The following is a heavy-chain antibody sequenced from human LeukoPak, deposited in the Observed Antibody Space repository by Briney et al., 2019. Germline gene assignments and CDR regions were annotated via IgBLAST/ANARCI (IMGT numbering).Heavy chain of an antibody. J-gene: IGHJ4*02. CDR3: ARDQYGEAVDY. CDR2: ISSSGTYI. D-gene: IGHD4-17*01. V-gene: IGHV3-21*06. Sequence: PGGSLRLSCAASGFTFSSYSMNWVRQAPGKRLEWVSSISSSGTYIYYADSVKGRFTISRDNAKNSLYLQMNSLRAEDTAVYYCARDQYGEAVDYWGQGTLVTVSS. CDR1: GFTFSSYS.